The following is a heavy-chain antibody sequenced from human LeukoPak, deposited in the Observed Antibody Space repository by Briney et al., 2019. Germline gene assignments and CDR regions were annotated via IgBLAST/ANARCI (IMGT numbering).Heavy chain of an antibody. CDR3: GRHKYASHFDY. J-gene: IGHJ4*02. CDR2: IYYSGST. V-gene: IGHV4-59*08. Sequence: PSQTLSLTCAVSGGSISSYYWSWIRQPAGKGLEWIGYIYYSGSTNYNPSLKSRVTMSVDTSKNQFSLKLRSVTAADTAVYYCGRHKYASHFDYWGEATLVTVS. CDR1: GGSISSYY. D-gene: IGHD2-8*01.